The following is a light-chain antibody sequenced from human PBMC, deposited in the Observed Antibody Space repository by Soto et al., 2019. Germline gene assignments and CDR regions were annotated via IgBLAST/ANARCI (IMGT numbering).Light chain of an antibody. V-gene: IGKV1-9*01. CDR3: QQLNGYQLA. Sequence: DIQLTQSPSFLSAFVGDTVTITCRASQAMSTYLAWSQQKPGKVPKLLIRSASTLQTGVPPRFSGGGSGTEFTLTISTLQPDDSGIYYCQQLNGYQLAFGGGTNVEIK. CDR1: QAMSTY. J-gene: IGKJ4*01. CDR2: SAS.